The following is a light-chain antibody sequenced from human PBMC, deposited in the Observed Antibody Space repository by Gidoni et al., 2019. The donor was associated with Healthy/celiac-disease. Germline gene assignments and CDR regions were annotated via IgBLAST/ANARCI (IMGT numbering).Light chain of an antibody. J-gene: IGKJ2*04. V-gene: IGKV1-39*01. CDR3: QQSYSTMCS. CDR2: AAS. Sequence: EIQLTQSPSSLSASVGDRVTITCLASQSISSYLNWYQQKPGKAPKLLIYAASSLQSGFPSRFSGSVSGTDFTLTIISLQPEDFSTYYCQQSYSTMCSFGHGTKLEIK. CDR1: QSISSY.